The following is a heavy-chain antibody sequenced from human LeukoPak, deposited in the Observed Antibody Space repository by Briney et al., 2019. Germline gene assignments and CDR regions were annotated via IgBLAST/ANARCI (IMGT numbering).Heavy chain of an antibody. J-gene: IGHJ4*02. V-gene: IGHV4-59*01. Sequence: PSETLSLTCTASGGSISSYYWSWIRQPPGKGLEWIGYIYYSGSTNYNPSLKSRVTISVDTSKNQFSLKLSSVTAADTAVYYCARDRLYCSSTSCFHYFDYWGQGTLVTVSS. CDR2: IYYSGST. D-gene: IGHD2-2*01. CDR1: GGSISSYY. CDR3: ARDRLYCSSTSCFHYFDY.